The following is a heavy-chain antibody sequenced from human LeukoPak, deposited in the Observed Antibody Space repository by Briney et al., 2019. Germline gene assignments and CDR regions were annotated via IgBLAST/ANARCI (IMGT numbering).Heavy chain of an antibody. CDR3: ARRGSIAAAGTAFDI. CDR2: IYPGDSDT. D-gene: IGHD6-13*01. V-gene: IGHV5-51*01. CDR1: GYSFTSYW. Sequence: GESLKISCKGSGYSFTSYWIGWVRPMPGKGLEWMGIIYPGDSDTRYSPSFQGQVTISADKSISTAYLQWSSLKASDTAMYYCARRGSIAAAGTAFDIWGQGTMVTVSS. J-gene: IGHJ3*02.